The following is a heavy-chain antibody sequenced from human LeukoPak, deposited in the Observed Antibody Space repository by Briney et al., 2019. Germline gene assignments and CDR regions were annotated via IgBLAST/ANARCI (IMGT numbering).Heavy chain of an antibody. J-gene: IGHJ3*02. CDR3: TRHNYDRSGYGAFDI. Sequence: GGSLRLSCAASGFTFSGSDIHWVRQASGKGLEWVGHIRSKTNNYATADAASVKGRFTFSRDDSKNTAYIQMNSLKAEDTAVYYCTRHNYDRSGYGAFDIWGQGTMVTVSS. CDR1: GFTFSGSD. V-gene: IGHV3-73*01. D-gene: IGHD3-22*01. CDR2: IRSKTNNYAT.